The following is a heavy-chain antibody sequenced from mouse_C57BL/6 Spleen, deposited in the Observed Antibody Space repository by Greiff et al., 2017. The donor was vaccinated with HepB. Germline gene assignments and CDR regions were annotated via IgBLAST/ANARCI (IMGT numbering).Heavy chain of an antibody. J-gene: IGHJ4*01. CDR3: ARNDYEAMDH. Sequence: VQLQQPGAELVKPGASVKLSCKASGYTFTSYWIHWVKQRPGQGLEWIGMIHPNSGSTNYNEKFKSKATLTVDKSSSTAYMQLSSLTSEDSAVYHCARNDYEAMDHWGKGTSVTVSS. V-gene: IGHV1-64*01. CDR2: IHPNSGST. CDR1: GYTFTSYW.